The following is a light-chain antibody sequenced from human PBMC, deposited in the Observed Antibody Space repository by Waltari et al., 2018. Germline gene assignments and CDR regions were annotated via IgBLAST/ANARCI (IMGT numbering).Light chain of an antibody. V-gene: IGKV3-20*01. CDR1: QEVGRS. CDR3: QKYERLPAT. CDR2: GAS. Sequence: SCRAGQEVGRSVVWYQQKPGQAPRLLIYGASTRATGVPDRFSGSGSGTDFSLTISRLEPEDFAVYYCQKYERLPATFGQGTRVEIK. J-gene: IGKJ1*01.